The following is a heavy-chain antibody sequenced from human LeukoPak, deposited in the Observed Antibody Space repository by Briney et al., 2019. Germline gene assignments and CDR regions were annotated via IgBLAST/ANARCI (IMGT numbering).Heavy chain of an antibody. Sequence: GGSLRLSCAASGFIFSNYAMHWVRQAPGKGLEWVAIIWYDGSKQYYADSVKGRFTISRENSAHMVYLQMNSLRAEDTAVYYCARGLGYYGSGSYYPYWGQGTLVTVSS. J-gene: IGHJ4*02. D-gene: IGHD3-10*01. CDR3: ARGLGYYGSGSYYPY. V-gene: IGHV3-30*02. CDR1: GFIFSNYA. CDR2: IWYDGSKQ.